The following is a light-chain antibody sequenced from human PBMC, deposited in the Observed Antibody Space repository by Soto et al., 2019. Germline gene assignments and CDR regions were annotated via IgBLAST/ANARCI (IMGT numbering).Light chain of an antibody. CDR3: QQYYSPSHT. J-gene: IGKJ4*01. CDR2: WAS. Sequence: IVMTQSPDSLAVSLGERATINCNSSQSVLYSSNNKNYLAWYQQKPGQPPKLLIYWASTRESRVPDRFSGSGSGKDITLTISSLQAEDVAVYYCQQYYSPSHTFGGGTKVDIK. V-gene: IGKV4-1*01. CDR1: QSVLYSSNNKNY.